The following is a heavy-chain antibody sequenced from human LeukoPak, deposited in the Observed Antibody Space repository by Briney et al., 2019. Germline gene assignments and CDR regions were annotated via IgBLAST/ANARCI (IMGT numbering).Heavy chain of an antibody. V-gene: IGHV3-21*01. D-gene: IGHD6-19*01. CDR1: EFPFDTYP. CDR3: ATMGEQWLLKDI. J-gene: IGHJ3*02. CDR2: ISSSNSFK. Sequence: GGSLRLSCAASEFPFDTYPMNWVRHAPGKGLELVASISSSNSFKDYADSVKGRFTISRDNAQNSLYLQMSSLRAEDTGLYYCATMGEQWLLKDIWGQGTMVIVSS.